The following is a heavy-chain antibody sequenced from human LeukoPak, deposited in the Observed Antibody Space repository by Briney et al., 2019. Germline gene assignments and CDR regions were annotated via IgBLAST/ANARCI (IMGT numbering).Heavy chain of an antibody. V-gene: IGHV1-69*05. CDR2: IIPIFGTA. CDR1: GGTFSSYA. D-gene: IGHD3-3*01. J-gene: IGHJ6*03. Sequence: GSSVKVSCKASGGTFSSYAISWVRQAPGQGLEWMGRIIPIFGTANYAQKFQGRVTITTDESTSTAYMELSSLRSEDTAVYYRARGILQPEWPYYYYMDVWGKGTTVTVSS. CDR3: ARGILQPEWPYYYYMDV.